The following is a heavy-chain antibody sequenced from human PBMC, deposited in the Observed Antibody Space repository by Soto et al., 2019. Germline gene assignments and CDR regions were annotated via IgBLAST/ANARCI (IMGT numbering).Heavy chain of an antibody. Sequence: ASVKVSCKASGGTFSSYAISWVRQAPGQGLEWMGGIIPIFGTANYAQKFQGRVTITADESTSTAYMELSSLRSEDTAVYYCAREGIVGNYFDYWGQGTLVTVSS. V-gene: IGHV1-69*13. CDR1: GGTFSSYA. CDR2: IIPIFGTA. J-gene: IGHJ4*02. CDR3: AREGIVGNYFDY. D-gene: IGHD3-22*01.